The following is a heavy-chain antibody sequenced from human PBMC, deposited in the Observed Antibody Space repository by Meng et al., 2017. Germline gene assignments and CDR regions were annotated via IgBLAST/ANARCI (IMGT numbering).Heavy chain of an antibody. CDR3: ARDYGDYAWIAKRWFDP. D-gene: IGHD4-17*01. V-gene: IGHV1-69*01. J-gene: IGHJ5*02. Sequence: QWRLVKSWAGVKKSGSSLKASCKASGGTFSSYAISWVRQAPGQGLEWMGGIIPIFGTANYAQKFQGRVTITADESTSTAYMELSSLRSEDTAVYYCARDYGDYAWIAKRWFDPWGQGTLVTVSS. CDR2: IIPIFGTA. CDR1: GGTFSSYA.